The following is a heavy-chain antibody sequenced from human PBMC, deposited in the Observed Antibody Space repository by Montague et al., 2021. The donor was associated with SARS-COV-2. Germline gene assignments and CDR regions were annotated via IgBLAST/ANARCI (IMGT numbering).Heavy chain of an antibody. CDR2: TYYRLKWYN. CDR3: ARTSASSDY. V-gene: IGHV6-1*01. J-gene: IGHJ4*02. Sequence: CAISGDSVSRNSAAWNWIRQSPSRGPEWLGRTYYRLKWYNDYAVSVKSRITINPDTSKNQISLQLNSVTPEDTAVYYCARTSASSDYWGQGTLVTVSS. D-gene: IGHD1-26*01. CDR1: GDSVSRNSAA.